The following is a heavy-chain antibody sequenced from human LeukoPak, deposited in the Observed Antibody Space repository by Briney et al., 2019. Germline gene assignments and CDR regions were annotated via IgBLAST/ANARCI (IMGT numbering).Heavy chain of an antibody. CDR3: ATDLRAYYDSSGYYSAY. D-gene: IGHD3-22*01. CDR1: GYTLTELS. CDR2: FDPEDGET. V-gene: IGHV1-24*01. J-gene: IGHJ4*02. Sequence: ASVKVSCKVSGYTLTELSMHWVRQAPGKGLEWMGGFDPEDGETIYAQKFQGRVTMTEDTSTDTAYMELSSLRSEDTAVYYCATDLRAYYDSSGYYSAYWGQGTLVTVSS.